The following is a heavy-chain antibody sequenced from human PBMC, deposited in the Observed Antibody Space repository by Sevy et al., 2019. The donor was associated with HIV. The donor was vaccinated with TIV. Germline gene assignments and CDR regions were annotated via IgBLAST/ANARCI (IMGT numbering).Heavy chain of an antibody. CDR3: TTDSKKRRLSALLDY. V-gene: IGHV3-15*01. CDR1: GFTFSNAW. Sequence: GGSLRLSCAASGFTFSNAWMSWVRQAPGKGLEWVGRIKSKTDGGTTDYAAPVKGRFTISRDDSKNNLYLQMNSLKTEDTAIYYCTTDSKKRRLSALLDYWGQGTLVTVSS. D-gene: IGHD6-25*01. J-gene: IGHJ4*02. CDR2: IKSKTDGGTT.